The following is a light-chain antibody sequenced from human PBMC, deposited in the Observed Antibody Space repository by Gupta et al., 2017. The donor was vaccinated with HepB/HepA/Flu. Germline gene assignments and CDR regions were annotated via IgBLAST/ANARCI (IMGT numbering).Light chain of an antibody. V-gene: IGLV2-23*02. J-gene: IGLJ2*01. CDR3: CSYAGSSTFI. CDR2: DVS. CDR1: SSDVGSYSL. Sequence: QSALTQPASVSGSPGQSITISCTGTSSDVGSYSLVSWYQQHPGKAPKLVIYDVSKRPSVVSSRFACSKSGNTASLTISGLQAEDEADYYCCSYAGSSTFIFGGGTKLTVL.